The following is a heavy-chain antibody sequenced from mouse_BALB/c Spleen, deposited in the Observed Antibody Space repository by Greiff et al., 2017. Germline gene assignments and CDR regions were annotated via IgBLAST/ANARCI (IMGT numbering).Heavy chain of an antibody. V-gene: IGHV7-3*02. CDR3: ARDDDWFAY. Sequence: VQLKESGGGLVQPGGSLRLSCATSGFTFTDYYMSWVRQPPGKALEWLGFIRNKANGYTTEYSASVKGRFTISRDNSQSILYLQMNTLRAEDSATYYCARDDDWFAYWGQGTLVTVSA. CDR2: IRNKANGYTT. CDR1: GFTFTDYY. J-gene: IGHJ3*01.